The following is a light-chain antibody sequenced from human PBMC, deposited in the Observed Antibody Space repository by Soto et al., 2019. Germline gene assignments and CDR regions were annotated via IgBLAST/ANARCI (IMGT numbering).Light chain of an antibody. CDR2: DAS. V-gene: IGKV1-5*01. Sequence: DIQMTQSPSTRSSALGDRVTITCRASQSVSTWLAWYQQKPGKVPKLLIYDASSLESGVPSRFSGSGSGTDFTLTISRLENEDFAVYYCQHYGSSTETFGQGTKVDIK. J-gene: IGKJ1*01. CDR1: QSVSTW. CDR3: QHYGSSTET.